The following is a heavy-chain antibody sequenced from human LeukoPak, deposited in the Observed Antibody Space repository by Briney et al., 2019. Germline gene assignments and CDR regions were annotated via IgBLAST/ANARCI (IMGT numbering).Heavy chain of an antibody. CDR1: GGSFSGYY. Sequence: SETLSLTCAVYGGSFSGYYWTWIRQFPGKGLEWIGEISHSGSSNSNPSLKSRLIVSVDTSKNQFSLNLNSVTAADTALYYCARDSPPGNEQVFAYWGQGILVSVSS. CDR3: ARDSPPGNEQVFAY. CDR2: ISHSGSS. V-gene: IGHV4-34*01. J-gene: IGHJ4*02.